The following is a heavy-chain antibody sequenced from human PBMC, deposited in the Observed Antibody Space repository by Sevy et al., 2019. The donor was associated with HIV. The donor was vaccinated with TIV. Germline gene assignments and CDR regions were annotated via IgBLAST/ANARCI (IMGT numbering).Heavy chain of an antibody. CDR1: GFTFSSYW. V-gene: IGHV3-7*01. J-gene: IGHJ1*01. Sequence: GGSLRLSCAASGFTFSSYWMSWVRQAPGKGLEWVANIKQDGSEKYYVDSVKGRFTISRDNAKNSLYLQMNSLRAEETAVYYCAREDGSGWVRIGGYFQHWGQGTLVTVSS. D-gene: IGHD6-19*01. CDR2: IKQDGSEK. CDR3: AREDGSGWVRIGGYFQH.